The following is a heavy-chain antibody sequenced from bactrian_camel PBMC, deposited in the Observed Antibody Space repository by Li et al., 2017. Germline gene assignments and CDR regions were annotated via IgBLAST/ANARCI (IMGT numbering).Heavy chain of an antibody. J-gene: IGHJ6*01. CDR1: GFAFSSYA. CDR3: VTSYGTRWCVFSY. Sequence: DVQLVESGGGLVQPGGSLRLSCAASGFAFSSYAMGWVRQSPGKGLEWVSTISRDGGTTYYADSVKGRFTISRDNAKNTVYLQMNSLKPEDTAVYYCVTSYGTRWCVFSYWGQGTQVTVS. V-gene: IGHV3S40*01. CDR2: ISRDGGTT. D-gene: IGHD6*01.